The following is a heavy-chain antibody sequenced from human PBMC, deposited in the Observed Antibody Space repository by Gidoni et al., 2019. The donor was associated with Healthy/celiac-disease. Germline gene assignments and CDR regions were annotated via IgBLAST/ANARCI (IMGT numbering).Heavy chain of an antibody. CDR3: ARGRGYCSGGSCHNWFDP. CDR1: GGTFSSYT. CDR2: IIPILGIA. Sequence: QLVQSGAEVKKPGSSAKVACKASGGTFSSYTISWVRQAPGQGLEWMGRIIPILGIANYAQKFQGRVTITADKSTSTAYMELNSLRSEDTAVYYCARGRGYCSGGSCHNWFDPWGQGTLVTVSS. V-gene: IGHV1-69*02. D-gene: IGHD2-15*01. J-gene: IGHJ5*02.